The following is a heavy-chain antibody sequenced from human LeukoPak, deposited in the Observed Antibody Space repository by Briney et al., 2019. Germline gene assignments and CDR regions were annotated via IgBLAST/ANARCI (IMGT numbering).Heavy chain of an antibody. CDR3: ARSSGGVPSADY. D-gene: IGHD3-16*01. V-gene: IGHV3-48*03. J-gene: IGHJ4*02. CDR1: GFTFSSYE. CDR2: ISSSASTR. Sequence: GGSLRLSCAASGFTFSSYEMNWVRQAPGKGLEWVSHISSSASTRYYADSVKGRFTISRDNAKNSLYLQMNRVRAEDTGVYYCARSSGGVPSADYWGQGTLVTASS.